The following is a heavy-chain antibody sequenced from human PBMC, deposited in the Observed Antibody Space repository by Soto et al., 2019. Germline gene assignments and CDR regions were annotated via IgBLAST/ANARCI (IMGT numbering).Heavy chain of an antibody. J-gene: IGHJ6*02. CDR2: IYPGDSDT. D-gene: IGHD2-2*01. V-gene: IGHV5-51*01. CDR3: ARQGSSTSRPYYYYYYGMDV. CDR1: GYSFTSYW. Sequence: GESLKISCNGSGYSFTSYWIGWVRQMPGKGLEWMGIIYPGDSDTRYSPSFQGQVTISADKSISTAYLQWSSLKASDTAMYYCARQGSSTSRPYYYYYYGMDVWGQGTTVTVSS.